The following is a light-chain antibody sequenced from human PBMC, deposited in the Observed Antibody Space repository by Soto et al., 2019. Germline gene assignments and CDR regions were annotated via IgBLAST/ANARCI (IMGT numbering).Light chain of an antibody. CDR1: SNDVGGYNY. V-gene: IGLV2-14*01. CDR3: SSYTSSSTPNYG. CDR2: DVS. J-gene: IGLJ1*01. Sequence: QSVLTQPASVSGSPGQSITISCTGTSNDVGGYNYVSWYQQHPGKATKLMIYDVSNRPSGVSNRFSGSKSGNTASLTISGLQAEDEADYYCSSYTSSSTPNYGFGTGTKVTVL.